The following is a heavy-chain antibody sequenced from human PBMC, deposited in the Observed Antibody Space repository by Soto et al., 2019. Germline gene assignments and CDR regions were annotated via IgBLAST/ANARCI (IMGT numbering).Heavy chain of an antibody. D-gene: IGHD5-18*01. Sequence: GGSLRLSCAASGFTFSSYWMSWVRQAPGKGLEWVANIKQDGSEKYYVDSVKGRFTISRDNAKNSLYLQMNSLRAEDTAVYYCARDAEEGYSYGYPTYYYCGMDVSGQGTTGTVS. V-gene: IGHV3-7*05. CDR3: ARDAEEGYSYGYPTYYYCGMDV. CDR1: GFTFSSYW. CDR2: IKQDGSEK. J-gene: IGHJ6*02.